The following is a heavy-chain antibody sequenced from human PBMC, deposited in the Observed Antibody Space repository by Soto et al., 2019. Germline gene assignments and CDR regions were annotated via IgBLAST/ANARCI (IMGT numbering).Heavy chain of an antibody. CDR3: AHPRGYGVFDPVDI. CDR2: ISSSGDST. D-gene: IGHD4-17*01. V-gene: IGHV3-23*01. Sequence: WSLRLSCAASGFIFSTYAMNWVRQAPGKGLEWVSAISSSGDSTYYAESVRGRFTISIDNSINTLYLQMRSLRTEDAPVYYCAHPRGYGVFDPVDIWGRRRMVTV. J-gene: IGHJ3*02. CDR1: GFIFSTYA.